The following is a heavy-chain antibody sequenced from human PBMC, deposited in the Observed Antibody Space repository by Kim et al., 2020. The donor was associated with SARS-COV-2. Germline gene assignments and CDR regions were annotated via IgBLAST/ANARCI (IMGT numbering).Heavy chain of an antibody. Sequence: GGSLRLSCAASGFTFSTYGMHWVRQAPGKGLVWVSSINSDASGTNYADSVKGRFTISRDNAKNTLYLQMNSLRAEDTAVYYCARDRSADDRHSYNWFDPWGQGTRVTVSS. D-gene: IGHD5-12*01. CDR3: ARDRSADDRHSYNWFDP. J-gene: IGHJ5*02. CDR1: GFTFSTYG. V-gene: IGHV3-74*01. CDR2: INSDASGT.